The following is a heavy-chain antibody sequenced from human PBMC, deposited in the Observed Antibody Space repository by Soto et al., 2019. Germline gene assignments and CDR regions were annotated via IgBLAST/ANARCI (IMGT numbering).Heavy chain of an antibody. J-gene: IGHJ6*02. CDR3: TTLSRTYYYYYGMDV. V-gene: IGHV3-15*01. CDR2: IKSKTDGGTT. CDR1: GFTFSNAW. D-gene: IGHD3-3*02. Sequence: GGSLRLSCAASGFTFSNAWMSWVRQAPGKGLEWVGRIKSKTDGGTTDYAAPVKGRFTISRDDSKDTLYLQMNSLKTEDTAVYYCTTLSRTYYYYYGMDVWGQGTTVTVSS.